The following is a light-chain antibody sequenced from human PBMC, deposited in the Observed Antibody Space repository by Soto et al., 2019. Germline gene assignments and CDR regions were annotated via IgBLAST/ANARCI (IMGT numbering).Light chain of an antibody. CDR3: MQSTHWPPGT. V-gene: IGKV2-30*02. CDR2: KVS. Sequence: DVVMTQSPLSLPVTLGQSASISCRSSQGLVHSDGDTYLSWFQQRPGQPPRHLIYKVSYRDSGVPDRFSGSGSGTDFTLKINRVEAEDVGMYYCMQSTHWPPGTFGQGTKLEIK. CDR1: QGLVHSDGDTY. J-gene: IGKJ2*01.